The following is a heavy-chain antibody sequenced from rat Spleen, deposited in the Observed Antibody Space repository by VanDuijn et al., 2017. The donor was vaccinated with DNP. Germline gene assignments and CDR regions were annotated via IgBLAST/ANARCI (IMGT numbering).Heavy chain of an antibody. CDR2: ITGGST. V-gene: IGHV5-31*01. Sequence: EVQLVESGGDLVQPGRSLKLSCVASGFTFSYYWMAWVRQVPGKGLEWIASITGGSTSYRDSVKGRFTISRDNAKSILYLQMESLRSEDTATYFCARHGRVTTVATYWYFDFWGPGTMVTVSS. D-gene: IGHD1-3*01. J-gene: IGHJ1*01. CDR1: GFTFSYYW. CDR3: ARHGRVTTVATYWYFDF.